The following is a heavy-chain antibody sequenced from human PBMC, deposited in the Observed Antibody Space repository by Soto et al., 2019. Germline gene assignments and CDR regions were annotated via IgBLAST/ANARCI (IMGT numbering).Heavy chain of an antibody. J-gene: IGHJ3*02. D-gene: IGHD4-17*01. CDR1: GGSISSSSYY. CDR3: ARPSGYDYPDAFDI. Sequence: SETLSLTCTVSGGSISSSSYYWGWIRQPPGKGLEWIGSIYYSGSTYYNPSLKSRVTISVDTSKNQFSLKLSSVTAADTAVYYCARPSGYDYPDAFDIWGRGTMVTVSS. CDR2: IYYSGST. V-gene: IGHV4-39*01.